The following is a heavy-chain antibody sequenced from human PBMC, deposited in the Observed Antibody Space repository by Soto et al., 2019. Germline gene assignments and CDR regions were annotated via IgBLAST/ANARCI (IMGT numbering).Heavy chain of an antibody. V-gene: IGHV4-31*03. D-gene: IGHD2-21*02. CDR2: IYYSGST. Sequence: QVQLLESGPGLVKPSQTLSLTCTVSGGSISSGGYYWSWIRQHPGKGLEWIGYIYYSGSTYYNPSLKSRVTISVDTSKSQFSLKLSSVTAADTAVYYCARDVVVTATLYYFDYWGQGTLVTVSS. CDR3: ARDVVVTATLYYFDY. CDR1: GGSISSGGYY. J-gene: IGHJ4*02.